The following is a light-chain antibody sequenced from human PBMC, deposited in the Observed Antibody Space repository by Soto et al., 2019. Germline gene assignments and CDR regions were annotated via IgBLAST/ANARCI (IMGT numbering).Light chain of an antibody. CDR2: EVS. CDR1: NSNIGAGYD. V-gene: IGLV2-14*01. CDR3: SSYTSSSTLEV. Sequence: QSVLTQPPSVSGAPGQRVTISCTGSNSNIGAGYDVHWYQQHPGKAPKLMIYEVSNRPSGVSNRFSGSKSGNTASLTISGLQAEDEADYYCSSYTSSSTLEVFGTGTKVTVL. J-gene: IGLJ1*01.